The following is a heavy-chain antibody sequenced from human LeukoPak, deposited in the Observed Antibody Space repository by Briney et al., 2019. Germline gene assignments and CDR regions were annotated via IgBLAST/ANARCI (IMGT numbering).Heavy chain of an antibody. CDR2: ISSSSSYI. J-gene: IGHJ6*02. Sequence: GGSLRLSCAASGFTFSSYSMNWVRQAPGKGLEWVSSISSSSSYIYYADSVKGRFTISRDNAKNSLYLQMNSLRAEDTAVYYCARDGWFGELAVTYGMDVWGQGTTVTVSS. V-gene: IGHV3-21*01. CDR1: GFTFSSYS. D-gene: IGHD3-10*01. CDR3: ARDGWFGELAVTYGMDV.